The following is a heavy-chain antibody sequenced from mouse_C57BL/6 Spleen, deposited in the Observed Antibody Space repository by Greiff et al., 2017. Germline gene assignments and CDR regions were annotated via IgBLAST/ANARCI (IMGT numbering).Heavy chain of an antibody. D-gene: IGHD2-1*01. CDR3: VYGNYGYFDV. CDR2: IDPSDSYT. CDR1: GYTFTSYW. J-gene: IGHJ1*03. V-gene: IGHV1-69*01. Sequence: QVQLQQPGAELVMPGASVKLSCKASGYTFTSYWMHWVKQRPGQGLEWIGEIDPSDSYTNYNQKFKGKSTLTVDKSSSTAYMQLSSLTSEDSAVXYCVYGNYGYFDVWGTGTTVTVSS.